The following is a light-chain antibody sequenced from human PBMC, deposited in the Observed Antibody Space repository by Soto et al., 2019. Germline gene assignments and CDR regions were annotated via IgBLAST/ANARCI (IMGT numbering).Light chain of an antibody. J-gene: IGKJ1*01. CDR3: QQYGSLPRT. CDR2: GTS. V-gene: IGKV3-20*01. Sequence: EIVLTQSPGTLSLSPGERATLSCRASQSIMNTFLSWYQQKPGQAPRLLIYGTSSRATGIPDRFSGSGSGTDFTLTISRLEPEDFAVYYCQQYGSLPRTFGQGTKVE. CDR1: QSIMNTF.